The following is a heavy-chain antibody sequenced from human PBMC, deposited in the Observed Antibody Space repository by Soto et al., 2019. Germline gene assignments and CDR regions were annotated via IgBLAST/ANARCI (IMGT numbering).Heavy chain of an antibody. CDR1: GGTFSSNP. CDR2: TIPTVGAG. Sequence: QVQLVQSGAEVKKPGSSVKVSCKASGGTFSSNPISWMRQAPGQGLEWVGGTIPTVGAGSYAQRFQGRVTITAAKSTTTAYMELSNLRPEDTAVYYCARRQSNGYNRYFDSWGQGTLVTVSS. J-gene: IGHJ4*02. V-gene: IGHV1-69*06. CDR3: ARRQSNGYNRYFDS. D-gene: IGHD5-12*01.